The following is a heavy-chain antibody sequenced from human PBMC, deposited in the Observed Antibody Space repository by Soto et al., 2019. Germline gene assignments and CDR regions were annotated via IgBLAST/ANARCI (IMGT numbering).Heavy chain of an antibody. V-gene: IGHV3-7*02. CDR1: GLAFSTYW. J-gene: IGHJ4*02. CDR3: ATIGDVIFHY. CDR2: TKPDETET. Sequence: EVQLVESGGGLVQPGGSLRLSCTTSGLAFSTYWMAWVRQAPGKGLAWVGNTKPDETETYYADSVEGRFTISRDNAKSSLYLQMNSLRVEDTAVYYCATIGDVIFHYWGQGTPVTGSS.